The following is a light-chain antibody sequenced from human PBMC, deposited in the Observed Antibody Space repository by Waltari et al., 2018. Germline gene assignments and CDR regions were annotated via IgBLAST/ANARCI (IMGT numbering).Light chain of an antibody. J-gene: IGLJ1*01. CDR3: QVWNSNNDHYV. V-gene: IGLV3-21*04. Sequence: YVLTQQPSVSVAPGKTARITCGATNIGSISVPWYQQKPGQAPVLVIYNDSDRPSGIPERFSGSNSGNTATLTISRVEAGDEADYYCQVWNSNNDHYVFGTGTKVTVL. CDR2: NDS. CDR1: NIGSIS.